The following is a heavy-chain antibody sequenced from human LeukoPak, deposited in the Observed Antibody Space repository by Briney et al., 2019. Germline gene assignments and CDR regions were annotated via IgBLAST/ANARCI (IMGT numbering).Heavy chain of an antibody. CDR3: AREKGYDDYVGGDYYYYYMDV. J-gene: IGHJ6*03. Sequence: SETLSLTCAVYGGSFSGDYWSWIRQAPGKGLEWIGEINHRGSNNYNPSLKSRVTISVDTSKNQFSLKLNSVTAADTAVYYCAREKGYDDYVGGDYYYYYMDVWGKGTTVTISS. D-gene: IGHD4-17*01. CDR1: GGSFSGDY. CDR2: INHRGSN. V-gene: IGHV4-34*01.